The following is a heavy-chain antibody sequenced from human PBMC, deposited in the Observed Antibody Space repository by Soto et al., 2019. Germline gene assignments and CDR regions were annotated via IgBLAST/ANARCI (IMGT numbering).Heavy chain of an antibody. CDR1: GFTFSGSA. CDR2: IRSKANNYAT. J-gene: IGHJ2*01. V-gene: IGHV3-73*02. Sequence: EVQLVESGGGLVQPGGSLKLSCAASGFTFSGSAVHWVRQASGKGLEWVGRIRSKANNYATVYAASVKGRFTISREDSENTAYLQMNSLKTEDTAVYYCTRQPVQYCGGDCYLLPYFDLWGRGTLVTVSS. CDR3: TRQPVQYCGGDCYLLPYFDL. D-gene: IGHD2-21*02.